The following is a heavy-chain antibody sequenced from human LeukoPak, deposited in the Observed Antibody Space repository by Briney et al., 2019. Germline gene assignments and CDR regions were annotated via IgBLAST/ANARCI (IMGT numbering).Heavy chain of an antibody. CDR2: INHSGST. J-gene: IGHJ4*02. Sequence: SETLSLTCAVYGGSFSGYYWSWIRQPPGKGLEWIGEINHSGSTNYNPSLKSRVTISVDTSKNQFSLKLSSVTAADTAVYYCAGGRGRQQLVPFDYWGQGTLVTVSS. V-gene: IGHV4-34*01. CDR1: GGSFSGYY. CDR3: AGGRGRQQLVPFDY. D-gene: IGHD6-13*01.